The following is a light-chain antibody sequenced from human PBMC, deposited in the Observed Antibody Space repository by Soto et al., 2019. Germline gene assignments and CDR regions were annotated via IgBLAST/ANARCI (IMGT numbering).Light chain of an antibody. CDR3: QQSYSTPIT. V-gene: IGKV1-39*01. CDR1: QKISSY. Sequence: DIQMTHSPSSLSASEIDRVSITCRASQKISSYLNWYQQKPGKAPKLLIYAASSLQSGVPSRFSGSGSGTDFTLTISSLQPEDFATYYCQQSYSTPITFGQGTRLEIK. J-gene: IGKJ5*01. CDR2: AAS.